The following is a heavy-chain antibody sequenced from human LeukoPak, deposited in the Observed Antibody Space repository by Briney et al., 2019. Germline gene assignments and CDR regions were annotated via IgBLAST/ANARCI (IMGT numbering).Heavy chain of an antibody. CDR2: IIPIFGTA. Sequence: EASVKVSCKASGGTFSSYAISWVRQAPGQGLEWMGGIIPIFGTANYAQKFQGRVTITADESTSTAYMELSSLRSEDTAVYYCAREQARITMIVVVPKDYYGMDVWGQGTTVTVSS. V-gene: IGHV1-69*01. CDR1: GGTFSSYA. J-gene: IGHJ6*02. D-gene: IGHD3-22*01. CDR3: AREQARITMIVVVPKDYYGMDV.